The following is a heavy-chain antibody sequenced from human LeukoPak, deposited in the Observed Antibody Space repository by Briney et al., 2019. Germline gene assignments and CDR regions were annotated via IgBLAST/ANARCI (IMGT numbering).Heavy chain of an antibody. Sequence: SETLSLTCTVSGGSISSSSYYWGWIRQPPGKGLEWIVSIYYSGSTYYNPSLKSRVTISVDTSKNQFSLKLSSVTAADTAVYYCARLVHGATTPQYYFDYWGQGTLVTVSS. CDR2: IYYSGST. CDR3: ARLVHGATTPQYYFDY. V-gene: IGHV4-39*01. J-gene: IGHJ4*02. CDR1: GGSISSSSYY. D-gene: IGHD1-26*01.